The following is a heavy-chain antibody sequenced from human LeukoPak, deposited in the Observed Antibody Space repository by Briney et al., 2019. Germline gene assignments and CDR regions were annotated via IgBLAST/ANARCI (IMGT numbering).Heavy chain of an antibody. D-gene: IGHD2-2*01. V-gene: IGHV4-4*02. Sequence: KPSGTLSLTCAVSGGSISSSNWWSWVRQPPGKGLEWIGEIYHSGSTNYNPSLKSRVTISVDKSKNQFSLKLSSVTAADTAVYYCASFPPGFYCSSTSCPGDDAFDIWGQGTMVTVSS. CDR1: GGSISSSNW. CDR2: IYHSGST. J-gene: IGHJ3*02. CDR3: ASFPPGFYCSSTSCPGDDAFDI.